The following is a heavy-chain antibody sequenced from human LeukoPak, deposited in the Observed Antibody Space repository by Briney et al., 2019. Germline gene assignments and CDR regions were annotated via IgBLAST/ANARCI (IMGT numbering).Heavy chain of an antibody. CDR2: IIPIFGTA. J-gene: IGHJ4*02. CDR1: GGTFSSYA. CDR3: ARSIIIEAAGSYYFDY. V-gene: IGHV1-69*06. D-gene: IGHD6-13*01. Sequence: SVKVSCKASGGTFSSYAISWVRHAPGQALEWMGGIIPIFGTANYAQKFQGRVTITADKSTTTAYMELCSLRSEDTAVHYCARSIIIEAAGSYYFDYWGQGTLVT.